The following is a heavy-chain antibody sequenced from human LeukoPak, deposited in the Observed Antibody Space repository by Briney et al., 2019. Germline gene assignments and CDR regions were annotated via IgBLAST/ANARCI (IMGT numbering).Heavy chain of an antibody. Sequence: PGGSLRLSCAASGFTFSSYGVHWVRQAPGKGLEWVAVISYDGSNKYYADSVKGRFTISRDNSKNTLYLQMNSLRAEDTAVYYCAKGRIAAAGRLDYWGQGTTVTVSS. CDR1: GFTFSSYG. CDR2: ISYDGSNK. V-gene: IGHV3-30*18. CDR3: AKGRIAAAGRLDY. D-gene: IGHD6-13*01. J-gene: IGHJ4*03.